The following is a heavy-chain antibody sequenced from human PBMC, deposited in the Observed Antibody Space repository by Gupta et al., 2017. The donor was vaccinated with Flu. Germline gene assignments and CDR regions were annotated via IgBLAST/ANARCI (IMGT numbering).Heavy chain of an antibody. CDR2: IFYSGDT. D-gene: IGHD6-13*01. J-gene: IGHJ6*02. V-gene: IGHV4-59*01. Sequence: QVQLQESGPGLVKPSETLSLTCTVSGGSITSYYWSWLRQPPGKGLEWIGYIFYSGDTSYNPSLKSRVTMSLDTSKNQFSLKLSSVTAADTAVFYCARERIAAEPTVDFYYYGLDVWGQGTTVTVSS. CDR1: GGSITSYY. CDR3: ARERIAAEPTVDFYYYGLDV.